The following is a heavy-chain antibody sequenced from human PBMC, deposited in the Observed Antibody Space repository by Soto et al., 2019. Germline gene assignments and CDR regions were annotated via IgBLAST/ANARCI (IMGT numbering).Heavy chain of an antibody. V-gene: IGHV3-23*01. CDR1: GFTFSSYA. Sequence: EVQLLGSGGGLVQPGGSLRLSCAASGFTFSSYAMKWVRQAPGKGLEWVSLIGESGTPTYYADSVKGRFTISRDNSGNTLFLEMYSLRAEDTAVYYCASYIPGVRYYGMDVWGQGTTVTVSS. D-gene: IGHD2-2*01. CDR2: IGESGTPT. CDR3: ASYIPGVRYYGMDV. J-gene: IGHJ6*02.